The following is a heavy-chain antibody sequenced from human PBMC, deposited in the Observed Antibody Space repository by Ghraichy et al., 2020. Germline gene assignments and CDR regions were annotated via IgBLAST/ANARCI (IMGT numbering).Heavy chain of an antibody. J-gene: IGHJ3*02. CDR2: ISSSSSYT. CDR1: GFTFSDYY. D-gene: IGHD2-2*01. CDR3: ARDGIDIVVVPAARLDAFDI. V-gene: IGHV3-11*06. Sequence: GESLNISCAASGFTFSDYYMSWIRQAPGKGLEWVSYISSSSSYTNYADSVKGRFTISRDNAKNSLYLQMNSLRAEDTAVYYCARDGIDIVVVPAARLDAFDIWGQGTMVTVSS.